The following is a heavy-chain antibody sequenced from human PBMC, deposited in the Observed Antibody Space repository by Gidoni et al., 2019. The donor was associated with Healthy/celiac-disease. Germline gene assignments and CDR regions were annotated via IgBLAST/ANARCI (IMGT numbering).Heavy chain of an antibody. CDR2: ISSSSSYI. V-gene: IGHV3-21*01. D-gene: IGHD2-15*01. CDR3: ARGIGYCSGGSCYLDY. J-gene: IGHJ4*02. CDR1: GFPFSSYS. Sequence: EVQLVESGGGLVKPGGSLRLSCAASGFPFSSYSMNWVRQAPGKGLEWVSSISSSSSYIYYADSVKGRFTISRDNAKNSLYLQMNSLRAEDTAVYYCARGIGYCSGGSCYLDYWGQGTLVTVSS.